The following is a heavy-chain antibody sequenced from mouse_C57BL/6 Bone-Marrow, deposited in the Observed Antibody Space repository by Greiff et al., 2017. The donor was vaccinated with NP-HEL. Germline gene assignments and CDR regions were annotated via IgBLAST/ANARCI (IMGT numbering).Heavy chain of an antibody. V-gene: IGHV5-6*01. Sequence: AASGFTFSSYGMPWVRQTPDKRLEWVATISSGGSYTYSPDSVKGRFTISRDNAKNPLYLQMSSLKADDTAKYCCARHYCGNYFDYWGRGTTITVTA. D-gene: IGHD2-1*01. CDR3: ARHYCGNYFDY. J-gene: IGHJ2*01. CDR2: ISSGGSYT. CDR1: GFTFSSYG.